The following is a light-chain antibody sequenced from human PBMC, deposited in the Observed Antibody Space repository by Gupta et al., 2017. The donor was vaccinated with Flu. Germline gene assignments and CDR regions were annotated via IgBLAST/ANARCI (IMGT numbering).Light chain of an antibody. CDR1: QSVSTN. V-gene: IGKV3-15*01. CDR3: QQHNNWPPLT. CDR2: GAS. Sequence: DTLSVSPGERATLSCRASQSVSTNLAWYQQKPGQAPRLLIYGASSRATGIPARFSGSGSGTEFTLTISSLQSEDFAVYYCQQHNNWPPLTFGGGTKVEIK. J-gene: IGKJ4*01.